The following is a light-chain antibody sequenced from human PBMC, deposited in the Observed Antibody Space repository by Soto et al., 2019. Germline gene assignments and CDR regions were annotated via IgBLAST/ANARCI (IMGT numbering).Light chain of an antibody. J-gene: IGKJ1*01. CDR1: QTINNW. CDR2: HAS. CDR3: QHYNSYPWT. V-gene: IGKV1-5*01. Sequence: DIQMTQSPSTLSASIGDRVTITCRASQTINNWLAWYQQKPGKAPNLLIYHASNLETGVPSRFSGSAFGTEFTLTISSLQPDDFATYYCQHYNSYPWTFGPGTKVAIK.